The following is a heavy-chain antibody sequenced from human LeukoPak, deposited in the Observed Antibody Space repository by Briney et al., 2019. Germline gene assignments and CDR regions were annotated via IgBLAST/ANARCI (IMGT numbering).Heavy chain of an antibody. D-gene: IGHD3-22*01. CDR3: ARDNYDSSGPYYFDY. V-gene: IGHV3-30*03. CDR2: ISYDGSNK. CDR1: GFTSSSHA. Sequence: GGSLRLSCAASGFTSSSHAMHWVRQAPGKGLEWVAVISYDGSNKYYADSVKGRFTISRDNSKNTLYLQMNSLRAEDTAVYYCARDNYDSSGPYYFDYWGQGTLVTVSS. J-gene: IGHJ4*02.